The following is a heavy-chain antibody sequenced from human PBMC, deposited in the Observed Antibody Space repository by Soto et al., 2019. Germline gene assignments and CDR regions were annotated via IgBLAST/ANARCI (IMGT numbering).Heavy chain of an antibody. CDR2: MSRSSRYI. D-gene: IGHD2-15*01. J-gene: IGHJ4*02. CDR3: ARDGGVAATLANYFDY. Sequence: LRLSCAASGFTFNSYSMNWVRQAPGKGLEWVSSMSRSSRYIYYADSVKGRFTISRDNARNSVYLQMNSLRAEDTAVYYCARDGGVAATLANYFDYWGQGTQVTVSS. V-gene: IGHV3-21*01. CDR1: GFTFNSYS.